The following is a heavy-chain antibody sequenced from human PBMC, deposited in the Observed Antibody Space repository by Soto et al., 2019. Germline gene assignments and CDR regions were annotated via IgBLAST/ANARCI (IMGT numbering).Heavy chain of an antibody. CDR2: INHSGST. V-gene: IGHV4-59*12. Sequence: SETLSLTCTVSGGSISSYYWSWIRQPPGKGLEWIGYINHSGSTNYNPSLKSRVTISVDTSKNQFSLKLSSVTAADTAVYYCARGRYNWFDPWGQGTLVTVSS. J-gene: IGHJ5*02. CDR1: GGSISSYY. CDR3: ARGRYNWFDP.